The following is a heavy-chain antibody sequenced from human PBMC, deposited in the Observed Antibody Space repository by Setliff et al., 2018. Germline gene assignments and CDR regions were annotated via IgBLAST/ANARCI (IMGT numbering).Heavy chain of an antibody. J-gene: IGHJ3*02. CDR2: INHSGST. V-gene: IGHV4-38-2*02. D-gene: IGHD3-22*01. CDR1: GYSISSGYY. Sequence: PSETLSLTCAVSGYSISSGYYWGWIRQPPGKGLEWIGEINHSGSTNHNPSLKSRVTISVDTSKNQFSLNLSSVTAADTAMYYCARDYYDSRGSYAFDIWGQGTVVTVSS. CDR3: ARDYYDSRGSYAFDI.